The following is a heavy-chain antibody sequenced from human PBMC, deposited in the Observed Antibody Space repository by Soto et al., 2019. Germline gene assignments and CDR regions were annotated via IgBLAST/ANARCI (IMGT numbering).Heavy chain of an antibody. D-gene: IGHD3-3*01. J-gene: IGHJ6*02. CDR2: IIPIFGTA. Sequence: SVKVSCKASGGTFSSYAISWVRQAPGQGLEWMGGIIPIFGTANYAQKFQDRVTITADESTSTAYMELSSLRSEDTAVYYCARNTVYDFWSGYYSPRTNYYYGMDVWGQGTTVTVSS. CDR3: ARNTVYDFWSGYYSPRTNYYYGMDV. V-gene: IGHV1-69*13. CDR1: GGTFSSYA.